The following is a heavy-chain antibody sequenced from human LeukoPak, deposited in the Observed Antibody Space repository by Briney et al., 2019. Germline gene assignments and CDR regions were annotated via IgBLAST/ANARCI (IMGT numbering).Heavy chain of an antibody. V-gene: IGHV1-2*02. CDR2: INPNSGGT. D-gene: IGHD5-24*01. CDR3: ARSSHGMATRGRAFDI. CDR1: GYTFTGYY. J-gene: IGHJ3*02. Sequence: GASVKVSCKASGYTFTGYYMHWVRQAPGQGLEWMGWINPNSGGTNYAQKFQGRVTMTRDTSISTVYMELSRLRSDDTAVYYCARSSHGMATRGRAFDIWGQGTMVTVSS.